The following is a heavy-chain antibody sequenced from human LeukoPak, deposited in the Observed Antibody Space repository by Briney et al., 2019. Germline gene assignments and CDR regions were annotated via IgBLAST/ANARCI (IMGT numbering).Heavy chain of an antibody. CDR3: ARIEGIAAAGTGAGYFQH. CDR2: IIPIFGTA. CDR1: GGTFSSYA. D-gene: IGHD6-13*01. Sequence: ASVKVSCKASGGTFSSYAISWVRQAPGQGLEWMGGIIPIFGTANYAQKFQGRVTITADESTSTAYMELSSLRSEDTAVYYCARIEGIAAAGTGAGYFQHWGQGTLVTVSS. J-gene: IGHJ1*01. V-gene: IGHV1-69*13.